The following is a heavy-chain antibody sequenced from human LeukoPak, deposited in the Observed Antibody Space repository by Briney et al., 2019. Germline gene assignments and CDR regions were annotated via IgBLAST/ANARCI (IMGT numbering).Heavy chain of an antibody. CDR3: ATVPGGDYYYGMDV. Sequence: ASVKVSCKVFGYTLTELSMHWVRQAPGKGLEWMGGFDPEDGETIYAQKFQGRVTMTEDTSTDTAYMELSSLRSEDTAVYYCATVPGGDYYYGMDVWGQGTTVTVSS. CDR1: GYTLTELS. J-gene: IGHJ6*02. CDR2: FDPEDGET. D-gene: IGHD1-14*01. V-gene: IGHV1-24*01.